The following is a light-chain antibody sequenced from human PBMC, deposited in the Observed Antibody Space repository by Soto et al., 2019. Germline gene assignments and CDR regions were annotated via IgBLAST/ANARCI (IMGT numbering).Light chain of an antibody. V-gene: IGKV3-20*01. J-gene: IGKJ1*01. CDR3: QQYVSSVT. CDR2: GAS. Sequence: EIVLTQSPGSLSLSPGERATLSCRASQSVESSFFAWYQQKPGQAPRLLIYGASNRATGIPDRFSGRGSGTDFTLTISRLEPEDFAVYYCQQYVSSVTFGQGTKVEIK. CDR1: QSVESSF.